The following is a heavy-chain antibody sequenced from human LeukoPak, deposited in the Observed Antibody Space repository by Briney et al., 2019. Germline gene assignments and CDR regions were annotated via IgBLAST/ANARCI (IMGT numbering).Heavy chain of an antibody. J-gene: IGHJ4*02. CDR2: INSDGSTT. V-gene: IGHV3-74*01. Sequence: GGSLRLSCAASGFTFSSYWMHWVRQAPGKGLVWVSRINSDGSTTNYADSVKGRFTISRDNAKNTLYLQMNSLRAEDTAVYYCARDLYGGKGDYWGQGTLVTVSS. D-gene: IGHD4-23*01. CDR1: GFTFSSYW. CDR3: ARDLYGGKGDY.